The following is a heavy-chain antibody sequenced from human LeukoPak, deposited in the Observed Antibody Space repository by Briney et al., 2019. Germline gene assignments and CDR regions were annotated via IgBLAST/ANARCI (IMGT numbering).Heavy chain of an antibody. V-gene: IGHV3-21*01. CDR3: ARDTSSGWYDAFDI. D-gene: IGHD6-19*01. CDR1: GFTFSSYS. CDR2: ISSSSSYI. J-gene: IGHJ3*02. Sequence: GGSLRLSCAASGFTFSSYSMNWVRQAPGKGLEWVSSISSSSSYIYYADSVKGRFTISRDNAKNSLYLQMNSLRAEDTAVYYCARDTSSGWYDAFDIWGQGTMVTVSS.